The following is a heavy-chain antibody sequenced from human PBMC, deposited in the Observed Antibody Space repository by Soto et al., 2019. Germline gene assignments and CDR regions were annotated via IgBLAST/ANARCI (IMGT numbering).Heavy chain of an antibody. D-gene: IGHD3-10*01. CDR1: GGTFRRYT. Sequence: QVQLVQSGAEVKKPGSSVKVSCKASGGTFRRYTINWVRQAPGQGLEWMGRIIPIAAIANDTQKFQGRVTITVDKSSTTAYMELSSLRSDDTAVYYCARGSTIVRGAPSWFDPWGQGTLVTVSS. CDR3: ARGSTIVRGAPSWFDP. CDR2: IIPIAAIA. J-gene: IGHJ5*02. V-gene: IGHV1-69*02.